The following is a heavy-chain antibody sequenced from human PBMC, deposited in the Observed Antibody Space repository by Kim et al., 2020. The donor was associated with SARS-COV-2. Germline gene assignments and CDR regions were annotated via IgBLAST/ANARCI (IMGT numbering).Heavy chain of an antibody. V-gene: IGHV3-9*01. Sequence: GGSLRLSCAASGFTFDDYAMHWVRQAPGKGLEWVSGISWNSGSIGYADSVKGRFTISRDNAKNSLYLQMNSLRAEDTALYYCAKVVRGLYGMDVWGQGTTVTVSS. J-gene: IGHJ6*02. CDR3: AKVVRGLYGMDV. CDR2: ISWNSGSI. D-gene: IGHD3-10*01. CDR1: GFTFDDYA.